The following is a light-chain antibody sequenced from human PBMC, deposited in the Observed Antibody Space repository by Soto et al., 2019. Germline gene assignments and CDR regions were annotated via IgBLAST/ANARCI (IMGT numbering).Light chain of an antibody. CDR1: SSDVSGYDS. CDR2: DDS. CDR3: NSYTSSSTLDVV. V-gene: IGLV2-14*03. Sequence: QSALTQPASVSGSPGQSITISCTGTSSDVSGYDSVSWYQHHPGKAPKLMIYDDSNRPSGVSNRFSGSKSGNTASLTISGLQAEDEADYYCNSYTSSSTLDVVFGGGTKLTVL. J-gene: IGLJ2*01.